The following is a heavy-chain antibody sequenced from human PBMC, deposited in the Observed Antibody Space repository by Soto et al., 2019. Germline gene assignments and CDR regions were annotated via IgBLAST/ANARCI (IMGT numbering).Heavy chain of an antibody. Sequence: SETLSLTCTVSGGSISSYYWSWIRQPPGKGLEWIGYIYYSGSTNYNPSLKSRVTISEDTSKNQFSLKLSSVTAAETAVYYWARSRRGRNKDPFPPSVYSGYEGGPYYFDYWGQGILVTVSS. CDR3: ARSRRGRNKDPFPPSVYSGYEGGPYYFDY. V-gene: IGHV4-59*01. CDR2: IYYSGST. J-gene: IGHJ4*02. D-gene: IGHD5-12*01. CDR1: GGSISSYY.